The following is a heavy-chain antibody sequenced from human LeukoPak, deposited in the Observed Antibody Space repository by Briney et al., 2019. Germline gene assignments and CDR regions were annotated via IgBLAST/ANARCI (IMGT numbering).Heavy chain of an antibody. CDR3: AIQRNGWSLDF. CDR2: IYTSGST. J-gene: IGHJ4*02. CDR1: GGSISSGSYY. V-gene: IGHV4-61*02. Sequence: SETLSLTCTVSGGSISSGSYYWSWIRQPAGKGLEWIGRIYTSGSTNYNPSLKSRVTISVDTSKNQFSLKLSSVTAADTAVFYCAIQRNGWSLDFWGPGTLVTVSS. D-gene: IGHD6-19*01.